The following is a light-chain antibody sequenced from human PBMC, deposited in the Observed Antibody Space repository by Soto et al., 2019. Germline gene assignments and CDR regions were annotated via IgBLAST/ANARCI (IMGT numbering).Light chain of an antibody. CDR3: SSYTSSSTPYV. Sequence: QSVLTQPASVSGSPGQSITISCTGSGSDIGAYDYVSWYQQRPVKAPKLMIFDVTNRPSGVSDRFSGSKSGNTASLTISGLQTEDEADYYCSSYTSSSTPYVFGTGTKVTVL. J-gene: IGLJ1*01. CDR2: DVT. V-gene: IGLV2-14*01. CDR1: GSDIGAYDY.